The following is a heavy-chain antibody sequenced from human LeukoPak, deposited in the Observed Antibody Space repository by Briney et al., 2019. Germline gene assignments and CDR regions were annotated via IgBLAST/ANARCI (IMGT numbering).Heavy chain of an antibody. CDR1: GGSISSGGCY. Sequence: SQTLSLTCTLSGGSISSGGCYWSWIRQHPGKGLGWIVYIYYSGSTNYSPSLKSRVTMFIDTSKNQFSLKLSSVTAADTAIYYCAREELWKGTRSSVMDVWAKGPRSPSP. D-gene: IGHD3-3*01. CDR3: AREELWKGTRSSVMDV. V-gene: IGHV4-31*03. J-gene: IGHJ6*02. CDR2: IYYSGST.